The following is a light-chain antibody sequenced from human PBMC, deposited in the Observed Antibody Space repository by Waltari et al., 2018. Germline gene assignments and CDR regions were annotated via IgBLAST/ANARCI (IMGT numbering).Light chain of an antibody. J-gene: IGKJ2*01. CDR2: AAS. CDR1: QSISSY. CDR3: QQSYSTPLYT. Sequence: DIQMTQSPSSLSASVGDRVTITCRASQSISSYLTWDQQKPGKAPKLLIYAASSLQSGVPSRFSGSGSGTDFTLTISSLQPEDFATYYCQQSYSTPLYTFGQGTKLEIK. V-gene: IGKV1-39*01.